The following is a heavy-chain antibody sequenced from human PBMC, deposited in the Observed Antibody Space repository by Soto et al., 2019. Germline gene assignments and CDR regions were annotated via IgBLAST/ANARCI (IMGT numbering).Heavy chain of an antibody. D-gene: IGHD3-3*01. Sequence: QVQLVQSGAEVKKPGSSVKVSCKASGGTFSSYAISWVRQAPGQGLEWMGGIIPIFGTANYAQKFQGRGTITADESTSTAYMELSSLRSEDTAVYYCARGKSSFWSGYYADNWFDPWGQGTLVTVSS. CDR2: IIPIFGTA. J-gene: IGHJ5*02. CDR1: GGTFSSYA. V-gene: IGHV1-69*01. CDR3: ARGKSSFWSGYYADNWFDP.